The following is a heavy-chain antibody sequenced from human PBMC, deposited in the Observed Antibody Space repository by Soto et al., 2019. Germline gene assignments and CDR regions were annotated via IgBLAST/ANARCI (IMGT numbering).Heavy chain of an antibody. V-gene: IGHV3-30*18. J-gene: IGHJ6*02. CDR2: ISYDGSNK. CDR3: AKDLGGGRGYYYYSGMDV. Sequence: QVQLVESGGGVVQPGRSLRLSCAASGFTFSSYGMHWVRQAPGKGLEWVAVISYDGSNKYYADSVKGRFTISRDNSKNTLYMQMNSLRAEDTAVYYCAKDLGGGRGYYYYSGMDVWGQGTTVTVSS. D-gene: IGHD3-10*01. CDR1: GFTFSSYG.